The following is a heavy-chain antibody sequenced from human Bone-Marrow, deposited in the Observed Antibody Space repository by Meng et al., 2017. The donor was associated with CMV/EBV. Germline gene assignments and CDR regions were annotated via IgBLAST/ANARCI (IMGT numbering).Heavy chain of an antibody. CDR2: INPNSGGT. D-gene: IGHD6-13*01. Sequence: ASVKVSCKASGYTFTGYYMHWVRQAPGQGLEWMGWINPNSGGTNYAQKFQGRVTMTRDTSISTAYMELSRQRSDDTAVYYCARDSGYSVCMDVWGQGTTVTVSS. V-gene: IGHV1-2*02. J-gene: IGHJ6*02. CDR3: ARDSGYSVCMDV. CDR1: GYTFTGYY.